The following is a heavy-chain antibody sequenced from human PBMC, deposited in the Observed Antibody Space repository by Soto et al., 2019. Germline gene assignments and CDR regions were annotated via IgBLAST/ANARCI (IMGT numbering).Heavy chain of an antibody. J-gene: IGHJ4*02. V-gene: IGHV4-34*01. Sequence: SETLSLTCAVYGGSFSGYYWSWIRQPPGKGLEWIGEINHSGSTNYNPSLKSRVTISVDTSKNQFSLKLSSVTAADTAVYYCARASPVPNYYDSSHRMGYFDYWGQGTLVTVSS. CDR3: ARASPVPNYYDSSHRMGYFDY. CDR2: INHSGST. D-gene: IGHD3-22*01. CDR1: GGSFSGYY.